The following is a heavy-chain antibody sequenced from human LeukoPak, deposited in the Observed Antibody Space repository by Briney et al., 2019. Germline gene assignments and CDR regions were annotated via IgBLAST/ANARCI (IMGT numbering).Heavy chain of an antibody. CDR1: GFNLKTYS. CDR3: ARDLTSAYWTPGGYSYYMDV. J-gene: IGHJ6*03. D-gene: IGHD2-21*01. Sequence: PGGSLRLSCAASGFNLKTYSINWVRQAPGKGLEWISYITSDSAFMYYADSVKGRFTISRDNAKNSVYLQMHSLRVEDTPVYYFARDLTSAYWTPGGYSYYMDVSGNGTTVTVSS. CDR2: ITSDSAFM. V-gene: IGHV3-48*01.